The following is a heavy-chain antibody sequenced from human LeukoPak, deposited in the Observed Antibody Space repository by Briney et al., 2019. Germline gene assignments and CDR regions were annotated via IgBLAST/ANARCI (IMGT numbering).Heavy chain of an antibody. J-gene: IGHJ4*02. D-gene: IGHD3-10*01. CDR1: GGSFSGYY. Sequence: SETLSLTCAVYGGSFSGYYWSWIRQPPGKGLEWIGEINHSGSTNYNPSLKSRVTISVDTSKNQFSLKLSSVTAADTAVYYCARRPNYYGSGSYRGGDYWGQGTLVTVSS. CDR2: INHSGST. V-gene: IGHV4-34*01. CDR3: ARRPNYYGSGSYRGGDY.